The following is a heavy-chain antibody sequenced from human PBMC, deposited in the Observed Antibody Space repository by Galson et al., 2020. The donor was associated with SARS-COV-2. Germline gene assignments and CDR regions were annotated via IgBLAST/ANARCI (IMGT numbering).Heavy chain of an antibody. D-gene: IGHD1-26*01. V-gene: IGHV3-30*18. CDR3: AKDETFGRYYDYVQH. Sequence: QLGESLKLYCPASAFTFSGYAMHWVRQAPGQGLEWVAVISYDGSNKYYADSVKGRFTISRDNSENTLYLQMNSLRAEDTAVYYCAKDETFGRYYDYVQHWGQGTLVTVSS. CDR1: AFTFSGYA. CDR2: ISYDGSNK. J-gene: IGHJ1*01.